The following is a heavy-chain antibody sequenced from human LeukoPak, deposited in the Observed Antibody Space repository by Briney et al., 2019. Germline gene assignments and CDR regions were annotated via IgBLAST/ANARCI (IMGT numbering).Heavy chain of an antibody. V-gene: IGHV1-69*04. CDR1: GGTFSSYA. J-gene: IGHJ6*02. Sequence: SVKVSCKASGGTFSSYAISWVRQAPGQGLEWMGRIIPLIGVTDSAQKFRDRVTITADKSTSTAYMELTSLRSEDTAVYYCATYNVDNYDTSDGMDVWGQGTSVTVSS. CDR2: IIPLIGVT. D-gene: IGHD3-22*01. CDR3: ATYNVDNYDTSDGMDV.